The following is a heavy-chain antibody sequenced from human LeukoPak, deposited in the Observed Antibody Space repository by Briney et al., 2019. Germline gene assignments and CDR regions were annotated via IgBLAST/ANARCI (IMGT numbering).Heavy chain of an antibody. CDR3: ARRGESANYGDYRFDY. J-gene: IGHJ4*02. V-gene: IGHV3-23*01. Sequence: GGSLRLSCTASGFIFSDYWMSWVRQAPGRGLEWVPAISGSSGLTYYADSVKGRFTISRDNSKNTLYLQMNSLRAEDTAVYYCARRGESANYGDYRFDYWGQGTLVTVSS. D-gene: IGHD4-17*01. CDR2: ISGSSGLT. CDR1: GFIFSDYW.